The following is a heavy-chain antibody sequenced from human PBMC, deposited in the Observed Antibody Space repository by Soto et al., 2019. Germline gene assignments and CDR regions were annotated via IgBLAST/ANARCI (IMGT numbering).Heavy chain of an antibody. V-gene: IGHV1-18*01. CDR3: VKDRDSNTWPSRDV. J-gene: IGHJ6*02. CDR1: GYTFTRNG. D-gene: IGHD3-22*01. Sequence: ASVKVSCKTSGYTFTRNGISWVRQAPGQGLEWMGWISPNSGDIKYAQKLQGRVIMATDTSTSTAYMELRSLRSDDTAVYYCVKDRDSNTWPSRDVWGLGTTVTVSS. CDR2: ISPNSGDI.